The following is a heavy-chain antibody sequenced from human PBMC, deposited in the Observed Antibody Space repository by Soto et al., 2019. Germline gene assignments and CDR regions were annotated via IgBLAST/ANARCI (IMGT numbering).Heavy chain of an antibody. V-gene: IGHV2-5*02. CDR3: AHMDDYADPQPRWFDP. CDR2: IYWDDDK. D-gene: IGHD4-17*01. Sequence: QITLRESGPTLVKPTETLTLTCTFSGFSVTSDGVAVAWIRQPPGKGLEWLALIYWDDDKRYNPSLSSRLSIDAEISNNQVVLTITDMDPVDTATYYCAHMDDYADPQPRWFDPWGQGTPVTVSS. J-gene: IGHJ5*02. CDR1: GFSVTSDGVA.